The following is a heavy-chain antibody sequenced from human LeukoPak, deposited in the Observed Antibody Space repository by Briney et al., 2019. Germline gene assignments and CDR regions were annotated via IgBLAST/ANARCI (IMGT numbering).Heavy chain of an antibody. Sequence: SETLSLTCTVSVCSISSGGYYWRWVRQHPGKGLEWIGYIYYSGSTYYNPSLNSRVTISVDTSKNQFSLKLSSVTAADTAVYYCARDDDYYDSSGFDPWGQGTLVTVSS. J-gene: IGHJ5*02. CDR2: IYYSGST. CDR1: VCSISSGGYY. CDR3: ARDDDYYDSSGFDP. V-gene: IGHV4-31*03. D-gene: IGHD3-22*01.